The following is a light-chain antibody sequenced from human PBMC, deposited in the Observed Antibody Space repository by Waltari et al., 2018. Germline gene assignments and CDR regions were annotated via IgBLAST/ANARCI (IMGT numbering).Light chain of an antibody. CDR1: SANIGSNP. Sequence: QSVLTPPPSASGTPGQRVTISCSGSSANIGSNPVTWYQQLPGTAPKLLINNNSQRPSGVPDRFSGSKSGTSASLAISGLLSDDEAEYYCAAWDDSLSGYVFGTGTNVSVL. CDR3: AAWDDSLSGYV. CDR2: NNS. J-gene: IGLJ1*01. V-gene: IGLV1-44*01.